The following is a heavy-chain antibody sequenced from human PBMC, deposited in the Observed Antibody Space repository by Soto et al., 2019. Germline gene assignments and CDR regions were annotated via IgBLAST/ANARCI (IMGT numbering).Heavy chain of an antibody. D-gene: IGHD4-17*01. CDR2: IYYSGST. Sequence: PSETLSLTCTVSGGSISSGVYYWSWIRQHPGKGLEWIGYIYYSGSTYYNPSLKSRVTISVDTSKNQFSLKLSSVTAADTAVYYCARGDGDSDFDTWGQDTLVPLSS. J-gene: IGHJ4*02. V-gene: IGHV4-31*03. CDR3: ARGDGDSDFDT. CDR1: GGSISSGVYY.